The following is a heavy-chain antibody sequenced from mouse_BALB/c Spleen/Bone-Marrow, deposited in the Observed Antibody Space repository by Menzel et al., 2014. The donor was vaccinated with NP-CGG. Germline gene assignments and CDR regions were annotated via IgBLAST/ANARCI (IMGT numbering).Heavy chain of an antibody. V-gene: IGHV1-26*01. J-gene: IGHJ2*01. CDR3: AIPAYYRYDGY. CDR2: INPNNGGT. Sequence: EVKVVESGPEPVKPGASVKISCKTSGYTFTEYTMHWVKQSHGKSLEWIGGINPNNGGTSYNQKFKGKATLTVDKSSSTAYMELRSLTSEDSAVYYCAIPAYYRYDGYWGQGTTLTVSS. CDR1: GYTFTEYT. D-gene: IGHD2-14*01.